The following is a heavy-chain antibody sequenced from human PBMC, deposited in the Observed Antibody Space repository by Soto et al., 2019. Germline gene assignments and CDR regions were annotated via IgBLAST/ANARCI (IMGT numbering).Heavy chain of an antibody. D-gene: IGHD6-13*01. CDR1: GFTFSSYG. CDR2: ISYDGSNK. V-gene: IGHV3-30*03. J-gene: IGHJ4*02. Sequence: GGSLRLSCAASGFTFSSYGMHWVRQAPGKGLEWVAVISYDGSNKYYADSVKGRFTISIDNSKNTLYLQMNSLRPEDTAVYYCATDKYRSSWLFAYWGQGTLVTFSS. CDR3: ATDKYRSSWLFAY.